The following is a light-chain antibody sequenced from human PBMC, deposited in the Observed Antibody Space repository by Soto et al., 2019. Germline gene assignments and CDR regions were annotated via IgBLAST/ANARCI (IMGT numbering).Light chain of an antibody. CDR3: TSYDSSLSGVV. CDR2: GNS. V-gene: IGLV1-40*01. J-gene: IGLJ2*01. Sequence: QSVLTQPPSVSGAPGQRVTISCTGRSSNIGEGYHVHWYQQLPGTAPKLLIYGNSNRPSWVPDRFSGPKSGTSASLAITGLQAEYEADYYCTSYDSSLSGVVSGGGTKLTLL. CDR1: SSNIGEGYH.